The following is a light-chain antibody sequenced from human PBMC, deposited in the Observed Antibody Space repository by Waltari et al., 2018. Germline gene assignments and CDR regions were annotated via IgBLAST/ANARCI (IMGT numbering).Light chain of an antibody. V-gene: IGKV1-12*01. J-gene: IGKJ1*01. CDR3: QQGNSFPPT. CDR1: QGISTW. Sequence: DIQMTQSPSSVSASVGDRATIPCRASQGISTWLAWYQQKPGKAPKVLIYGASTLLTGVPSRFSGSGSGTEFTLTISGLQPEDFATYFCQQGNSFPPTFGQGTRVEV. CDR2: GAS.